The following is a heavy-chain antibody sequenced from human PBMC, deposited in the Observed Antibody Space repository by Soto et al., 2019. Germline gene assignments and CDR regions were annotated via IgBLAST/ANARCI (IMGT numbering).Heavy chain of an antibody. D-gene: IGHD5-12*01. CDR1: GGSFSGYY. CDR2: INHSGST. CDR3: AGGGARMATTTHFDY. J-gene: IGHJ4*02. V-gene: IGHV4-34*01. Sequence: SETLSLTCAVYGGSFSGYYWSWIRQPPGKGLEWIGEINHSGSTNYNPSLKSRVTISVDTSKNQFSLKLSSVTAADTAVYYCAGGGARMATTTHFDYWGQGTLVTVSS.